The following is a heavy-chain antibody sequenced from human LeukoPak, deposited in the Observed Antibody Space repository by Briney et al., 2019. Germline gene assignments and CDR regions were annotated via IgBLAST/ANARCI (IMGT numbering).Heavy chain of an antibody. CDR2: IYTSGTT. Sequence: SETLSLTCTVSGGSISGYYWSWVRQAAGKGLEWIGHIYTSGTTNYNPSLKSRVTMSVDTSNNQFSLRLRSVTAADTAVYYCAKVYSWNNVFDPWGQGTLVTVSS. V-gene: IGHV4-4*07. D-gene: IGHD1/OR15-1a*01. J-gene: IGHJ5*02. CDR3: AKVYSWNNVFDP. CDR1: GGSISGYY.